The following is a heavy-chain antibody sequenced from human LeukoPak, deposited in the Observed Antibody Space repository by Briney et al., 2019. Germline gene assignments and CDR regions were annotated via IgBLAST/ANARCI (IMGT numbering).Heavy chain of an antibody. CDR2: ISGSGGST. V-gene: IGHV3-23*01. CDR3: AARYSSGWYYFDY. CDR1: GFTFSSYA. D-gene: IGHD6-19*01. Sequence: PGGSLRLSCAASGFTFSSYAMSWVRQAPGKGLEWVSAISGSGGSTYYADSVKGRFTISRDNSKNTLYLQMNSLRAEDTAVYYCAARYSSGWYYFDYWGQGTLVTVSS. J-gene: IGHJ4*02.